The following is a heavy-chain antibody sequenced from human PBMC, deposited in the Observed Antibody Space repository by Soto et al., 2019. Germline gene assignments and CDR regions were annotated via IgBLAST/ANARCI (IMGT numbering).Heavy chain of an antibody. D-gene: IGHD2-2*02. J-gene: IGHJ6*02. Sequence: EVQLVESGGVVVQPGGSLRLSCAASGFTFDNYAMHWVRQAPGKGLEWVSLISRDGSSTYYADSVKGRFTISRDNSKHSLYLKMNSLRVEDTALYYCVKDQCKSISCYTVTHTSYYYYGVDVWGQGTTVTVSS. CDR2: ISRDGSST. CDR1: GFTFDNYA. CDR3: VKDQCKSISCYTVTHTSYYYYGVDV. V-gene: IGHV3-43D*04.